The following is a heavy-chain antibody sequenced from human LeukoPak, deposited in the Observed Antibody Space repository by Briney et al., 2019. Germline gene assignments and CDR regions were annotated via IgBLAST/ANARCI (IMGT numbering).Heavy chain of an antibody. J-gene: IGHJ6*02. D-gene: IGHD3-22*01. CDR1: GGSISSYY. Sequence: SETLSLTCTVSGGSISSYYWSWIRQPPGKGLEWIGYIYYSGSTNYNPSLKSRVTISVDTSKNQFSLKLSSVTAADTAVYYCARVSGYYDSSGYYNYYGMDFWGQGTTVTVSS. V-gene: IGHV4-59*01. CDR2: IYYSGST. CDR3: ARVSGYYDSSGYYNYYGMDF.